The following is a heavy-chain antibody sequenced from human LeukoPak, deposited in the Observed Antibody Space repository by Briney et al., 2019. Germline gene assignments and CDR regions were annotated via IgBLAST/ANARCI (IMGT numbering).Heavy chain of an antibody. CDR3: ARGGFKYSSGWYRGDY. V-gene: IGHV4-34*01. CDR1: GGSFSGYY. J-gene: IGHJ4*02. D-gene: IGHD6-19*01. Sequence: SETLSLTCAVYGGSFSGYYWSWIRQPPGEGLEWIGEINHSGSTNYNPSLKSRVTISVDTSKNQFSLKLSSVTAADTAVYYCARGGFKYSSGWYRGDYWGQGTLVTVSS. CDR2: INHSGST.